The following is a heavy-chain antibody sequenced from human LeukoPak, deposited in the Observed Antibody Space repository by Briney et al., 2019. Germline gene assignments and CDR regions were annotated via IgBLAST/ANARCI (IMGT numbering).Heavy chain of an antibody. CDR1: GFTFSSYG. V-gene: IGHV3-30*03. J-gene: IGHJ4*02. CDR2: ISYDGSNK. CDR3: ARAGGSTVSHSDY. D-gene: IGHD4-17*01. Sequence: GGSLRLSCAASGFTFSSYGMHWVRQAPGKGLEWVAVISYDGSNKYYAGAVKGRFTISKDNAKNSLYLQMNSLRAEDTAVYYCARAGGSTVSHSDYWGQGTLVTVSS.